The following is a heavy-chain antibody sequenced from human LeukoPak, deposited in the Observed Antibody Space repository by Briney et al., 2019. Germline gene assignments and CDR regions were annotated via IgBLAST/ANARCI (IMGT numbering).Heavy chain of an antibody. V-gene: IGHV1-18*04. CDR3: ARGPITMIVVVTDLYDY. CDR2: ISAYNGNT. D-gene: IGHD3-22*01. CDR1: GYTFTSYY. Sequence: GASVKVSCKASGYTFTSYYMHWVRQAPGQGLEWMGWISAYNGNTNYAQKLQGRVTMTTDTSTSTAYMELRSLRSDDTAVYYCARGPITMIVVVTDLYDYWGQGTLVTVSS. J-gene: IGHJ4*02.